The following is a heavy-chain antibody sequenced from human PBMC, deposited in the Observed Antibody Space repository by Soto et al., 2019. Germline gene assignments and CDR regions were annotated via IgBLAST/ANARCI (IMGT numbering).Heavy chain of an antibody. Sequence: RASVKVSCKASGGTFSSYAISWVRQAPGQGLEWMGGIIPIFGTANYAQKFQGRVTITADESTSTAYMELSSLRSEDTAVYYCATATVSWYFDYWGQGTLVTVSS. J-gene: IGHJ4*02. D-gene: IGHD5-12*01. CDR1: GGTFSSYA. CDR3: ATATVSWYFDY. V-gene: IGHV1-69*13. CDR2: IIPIFGTA.